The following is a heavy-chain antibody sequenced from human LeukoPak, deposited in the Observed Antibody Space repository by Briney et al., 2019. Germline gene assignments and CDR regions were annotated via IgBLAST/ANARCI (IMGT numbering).Heavy chain of an antibody. CDR2: IYYSGST. V-gene: IGHV4-31*03. CDR1: GGSISSGGYY. Sequence: SETLSLTCTVSGGSISSGGYYWSWIRQHPGKGLEWIGYIYYSGSTYYNPSLKSRVTTSVDTSKNQFSLKLSSVTAADTAVYYCAREPCSSTSCYYNWFDPWGQGTLVTVSS. J-gene: IGHJ5*02. CDR3: AREPCSSTSCYYNWFDP. D-gene: IGHD2-2*01.